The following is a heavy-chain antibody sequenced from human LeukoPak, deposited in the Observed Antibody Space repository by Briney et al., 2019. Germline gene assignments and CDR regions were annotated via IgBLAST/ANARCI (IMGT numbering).Heavy chain of an antibody. CDR2: INPSSGGT. V-gene: IGHV1-2*02. CDR3: ARARTYYDILTGYYLGWFDP. D-gene: IGHD3-9*01. Sequence: GASVKVSCKASGYTFTGYYMHWVRRAPGQGLEWMGWINPSSGGTNYAQKFQGRVTMTRDTSISTAYMELSRLRSDDTAVYYCARARTYYDILTGYYLGWFDPWGQGTLVTVSS. CDR1: GYTFTGYY. J-gene: IGHJ5*02.